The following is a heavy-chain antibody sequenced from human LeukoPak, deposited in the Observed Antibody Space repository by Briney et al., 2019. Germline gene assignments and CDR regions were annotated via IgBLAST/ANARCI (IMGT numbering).Heavy chain of an antibody. Sequence: SETLSLTCTVSGGSISSGDYYWSWIRQPPGKGLEWIGYIYYSGSTYYNPSLKSRVTISVDTSKNQFSLKLSSVTAADTAVYYCARGWPVDTAGDGAFDVWGQGTMVTVSS. V-gene: IGHV4-30-4*01. J-gene: IGHJ3*01. D-gene: IGHD5-18*01. CDR2: IYYSGST. CDR1: GGSISSGDYY. CDR3: ARGWPVDTAGDGAFDV.